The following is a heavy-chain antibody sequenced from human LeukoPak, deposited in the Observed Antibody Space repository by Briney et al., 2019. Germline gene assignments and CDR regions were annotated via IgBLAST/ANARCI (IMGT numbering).Heavy chain of an antibody. CDR3: ATAPGYYYYMDV. Sequence: GASVKVSCKVSGYTLTELSMHWVRQAPGKGLEWMGGFDPEDGETIYAQKFQGRVTMTEDTSTDTAYMELSSLRSEDTAVYYCATAPGYYYYMDVWGKGTTVTVSS. CDR1: GYTLTELS. V-gene: IGHV1-24*01. J-gene: IGHJ6*03. CDR2: FDPEDGET.